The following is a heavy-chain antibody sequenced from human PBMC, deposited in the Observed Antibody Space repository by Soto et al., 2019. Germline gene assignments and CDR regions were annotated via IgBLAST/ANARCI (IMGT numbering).Heavy chain of an antibody. V-gene: IGHV3-23*01. CDR1: GLTFSSYA. CDR2: ISGSGGSS. CDR3: AKDIYDSSGLFDY. Sequence: PGGSLRLSCAASGLTFSSYAMSWVRQAPGKGLEWVSAISGSGGSSYYADSVKGRFTISRDNSKNTLYLQMNSLRAEDTAVYYCAKDIYDSSGLFDYWGQGPQVTVSS. J-gene: IGHJ4*02. D-gene: IGHD3-22*01.